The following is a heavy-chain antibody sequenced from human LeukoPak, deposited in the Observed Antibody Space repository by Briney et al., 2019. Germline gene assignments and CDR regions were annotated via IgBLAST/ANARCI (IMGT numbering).Heavy chain of an antibody. J-gene: IGHJ6*03. CDR2: IRYDGSNK. Sequence: SGGSLRLSCAASGFTFSSYGMHWVRQAPGKGLEWVAFIRYDGSNKYYADSMKGRFTISRDNSKNTLYLQMNSLRAEDTAVYYCAKDNRHSGWYIYYYYYYMDVWGKGTTVTISS. V-gene: IGHV3-30*02. CDR1: GFTFSSYG. CDR3: AKDNRHSGWYIYYYYYYMDV. D-gene: IGHD6-19*01.